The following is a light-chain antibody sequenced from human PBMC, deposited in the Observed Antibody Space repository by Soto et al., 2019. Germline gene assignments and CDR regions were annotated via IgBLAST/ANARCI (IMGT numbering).Light chain of an antibody. J-gene: IGKJ1*01. V-gene: IGKV1-39*01. CDR1: QSISIY. CDR3: QQSYNIPRAT. Sequence: DIQMTQSPSSVSASLGDKATLTCRVSQSISIYLNWYQQKPGKAPKVLIYAASSLQSGVPPRFSGSGSGTDFTLTISSLQPEDFATYFCQQSYNIPRATFGQGPKVDIK. CDR2: AAS.